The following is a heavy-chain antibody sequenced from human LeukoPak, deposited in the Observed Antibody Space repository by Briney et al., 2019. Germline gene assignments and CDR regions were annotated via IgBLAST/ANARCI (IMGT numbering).Heavy chain of an antibody. CDR1: EFSFSNYW. CDR2: IKRDGSER. D-gene: IGHD3-16*02. CDR3: ARGRSGSYRKGLYYYYYYYMDV. Sequence: GGSLRLSCAASEFSFSNYWMSWVRQAPGKGLEWVANIKRDGSERYYVDSVKGRLTISRDNAKNSLYLQINSLRAEDTAVHYCARGRSGSYRKGLYYYYYYYMDVWGKGTTVTVSS. V-gene: IGHV3-7*01. J-gene: IGHJ6*03.